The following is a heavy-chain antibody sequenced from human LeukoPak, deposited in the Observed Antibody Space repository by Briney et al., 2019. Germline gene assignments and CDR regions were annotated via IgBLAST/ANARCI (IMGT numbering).Heavy chain of an antibody. Sequence: PSETLSLTCAVYGGSFSGYYWSWIRQPPGKGLEWIGEINHSGSTTYNPSLKSRVTISVDTSKNQFSLKLSSVTAADTAVYYCARGYYGSGSHTFDPWGQGTLVTVSS. J-gene: IGHJ5*02. V-gene: IGHV4-34*01. D-gene: IGHD3-10*01. CDR3: ARGYYGSGSHTFDP. CDR2: INHSGST. CDR1: GGSFSGYY.